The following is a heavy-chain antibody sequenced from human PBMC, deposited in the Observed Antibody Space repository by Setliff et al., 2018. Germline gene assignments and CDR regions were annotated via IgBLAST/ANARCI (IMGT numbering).Heavy chain of an antibody. J-gene: IGHJ4*02. CDR2: IYSGGSST. D-gene: IGHD6-19*01. CDR1: GFTFSRYA. CDR3: AKDGLEGRSQYSSGWYGHY. V-gene: IGHV3-23*03. Sequence: PGGSLRLSCAASGFTFSRYAMSWVRQAPGRGLEWVSVIYSGGSSTNYADSVKGRFTISRDNSKNTLYLHMNTVTTDDTAVYYCAKDGLEGRSQYSSGWYGHYWGQGTLVTVSS.